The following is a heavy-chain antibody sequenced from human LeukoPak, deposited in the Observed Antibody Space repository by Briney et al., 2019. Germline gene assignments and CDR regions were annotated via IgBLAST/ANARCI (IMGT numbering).Heavy chain of an antibody. J-gene: IGHJ4*02. D-gene: IGHD6-19*01. CDR3: AREPMGIAVAGSGYFDY. CDR1: GHTFTSYY. CDR2: INPSGGST. V-gene: IGHV1-46*01. Sequence: ASVKVSCKASGHTFTSYYMHWVRQAPGQGLEWMGIINPSGGSTSYAQKFQGRVTMTRDTSTSTVYMELSSLRSEDTAVYYCAREPMGIAVAGSGYFDYWGQGTLVTVSS.